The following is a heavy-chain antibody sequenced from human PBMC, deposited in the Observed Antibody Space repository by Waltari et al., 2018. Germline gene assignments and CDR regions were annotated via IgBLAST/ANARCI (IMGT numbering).Heavy chain of an antibody. V-gene: IGHV4-39*01. CDR2: IYYSGST. D-gene: IGHD4-17*01. CDR1: GGSISSSSYY. J-gene: IGHJ4*02. Sequence: QLQLQESGPGLVKPSETLSLTCTVPGGSISSSSYYLGWIRQPPGKGLEWIGGIYYSGSTYYNPSLKSRVTISVDTSKNQFSLKLSSVTAADTAVYYCARHAWGDYEVDYWGQGTLVTVSS. CDR3: ARHAWGDYEVDY.